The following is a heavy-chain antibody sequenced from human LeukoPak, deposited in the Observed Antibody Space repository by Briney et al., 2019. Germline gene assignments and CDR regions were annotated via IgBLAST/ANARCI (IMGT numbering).Heavy chain of an antibody. CDR2: FDPEDGET. CDR3: AKELYFGSGSYPDY. Sequence: GASVKVSCKVSGYTLTELSMHWVRQAPGKGLEWMGGFDPEDGETLYAQRFQGRVTMTEDTSTDTAYMELSSLRPEDTAVYFCAKELYFGSGSYPDYWGQGTLVRVSS. V-gene: IGHV1-24*01. CDR1: GYTLTELS. J-gene: IGHJ4*02. D-gene: IGHD3-10*01.